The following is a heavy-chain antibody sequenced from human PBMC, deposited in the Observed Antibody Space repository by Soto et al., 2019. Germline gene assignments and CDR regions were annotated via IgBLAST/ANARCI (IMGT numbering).Heavy chain of an antibody. D-gene: IGHD5-18*01. V-gene: IGHV3-30*18. Sequence: GSLRLSCAASGFTFSSYGMHWVRQAPGKGLEWVAVISYDGSNKYYADSVKGRFTISRDNSKNTLYLQMNSLRAEDTAVYYCAKGGSYGNYYYGMDVWGQGTTVTVSS. CDR3: AKGGSYGNYYYGMDV. CDR2: ISYDGSNK. J-gene: IGHJ6*02. CDR1: GFTFSSYG.